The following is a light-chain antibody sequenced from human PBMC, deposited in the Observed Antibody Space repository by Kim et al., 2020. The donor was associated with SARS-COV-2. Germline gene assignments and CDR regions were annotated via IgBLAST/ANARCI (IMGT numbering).Light chain of an antibody. Sequence: LSPGESATLSCRASQSVRGYLAWYQNQPGQAPRLLIYHASKRATGIPARFSGGGSGTEFTLNISGLEPDDFALYYCQQRSNWPPYTFGQGTKLEI. CDR1: QSVRGY. V-gene: IGKV3-11*01. CDR2: HAS. CDR3: QQRSNWPPYT. J-gene: IGKJ2*01.